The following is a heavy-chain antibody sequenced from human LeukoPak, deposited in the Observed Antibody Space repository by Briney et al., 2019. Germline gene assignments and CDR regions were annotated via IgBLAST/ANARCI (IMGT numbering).Heavy chain of an antibody. Sequence: GGSLRPSCAASGFTFSSYGMNWVRQAPGKGLEWVSYVSSSGSTIYYADSVKGRFTISRDNAKNSLYLQMNSLRAEDTAVYYCARGKGLRGVAVPAAIPNWFDPWGQGTLVTVSS. CDR2: VSSSGSTI. J-gene: IGHJ5*02. CDR1: GFTFSSYG. D-gene: IGHD2-2*01. CDR3: ARGKGLRGVAVPAAIPNWFDP. V-gene: IGHV3-48*03.